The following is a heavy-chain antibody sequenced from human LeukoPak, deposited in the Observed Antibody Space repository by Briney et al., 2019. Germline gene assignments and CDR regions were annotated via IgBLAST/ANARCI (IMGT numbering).Heavy chain of an antibody. CDR3: ANIYEFPPWYYGSGSYYRVGPPPDPVAFDP. D-gene: IGHD3-10*01. CDR2: IRYDGSNK. CDR1: GFTLSSYG. V-gene: IGHV3-30*02. J-gene: IGHJ5*02. Sequence: PGGSLRLSCAASGFTLSSYGMHWVRQAPGKGLEWVAFIRYDGSNKYYADSVKGRFTISRDNSKNTLYLQMNSLRAEDTAVYYCANIYEFPPWYYGSGSYYRVGPPPDPVAFDPWGQGTLVTVSS.